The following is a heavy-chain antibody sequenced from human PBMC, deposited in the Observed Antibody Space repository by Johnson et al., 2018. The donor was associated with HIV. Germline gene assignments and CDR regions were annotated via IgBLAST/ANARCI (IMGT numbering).Heavy chain of an antibody. J-gene: IGHJ3*02. D-gene: IGHD6-6*01. CDR2: IYSGGST. Sequence: EQLVESGGGLVQPGGSLRLSCAASGFTVSSNYMSWVRQAPGKGLEWVSVIYSGGSTYYADSVKGRFTISRDNSKNTLYLQMNSLRAEDTAVYYCARSLPYSSSVGFDIWGQGTTVTVSS. V-gene: IGHV3-66*01. CDR1: GFTVSSNY. CDR3: ARSLPYSSSVGFDI.